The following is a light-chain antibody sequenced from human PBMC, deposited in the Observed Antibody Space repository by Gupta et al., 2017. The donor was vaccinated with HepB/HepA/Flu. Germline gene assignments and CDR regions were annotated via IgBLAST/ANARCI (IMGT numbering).Light chain of an antibody. CDR2: DAS. CDR3: QQYDNLPRRT. V-gene: IGKV1-33*01. J-gene: IGKJ3*01. CDR1: HDISNY. Sequence: DVQMTQSPSSLSASVGDRVTITCQASHDISNYLNWYQQKPGKAPKLLIYDASNLATGVPSRFSGSGSGTDFTFTISSLQPEDIETYYCQQYDNLPRRTFGPGTKVNIK.